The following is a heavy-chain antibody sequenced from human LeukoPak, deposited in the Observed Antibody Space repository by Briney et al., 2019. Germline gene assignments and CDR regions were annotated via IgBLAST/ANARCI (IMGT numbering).Heavy chain of an antibody. V-gene: IGHV1-2*06. J-gene: IGHJ4*02. D-gene: IGHD3-10*01. CDR3: ARGTDVWFGELHYYFDY. CDR2: INPNSGGT. CDR1: GYTFTGYY. Sequence: GASVKVSCKASGYTFTGYYMHWVQQAPGQGLEWMGRINPNSGGTNYAQKFQGRVTMTRDTSISTAYMELSRLRSDDTAVYYCARGTDVWFGELHYYFDYWGQGTLVTVSS.